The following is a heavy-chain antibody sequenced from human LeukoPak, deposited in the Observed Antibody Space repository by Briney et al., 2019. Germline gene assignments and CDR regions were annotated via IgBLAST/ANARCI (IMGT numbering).Heavy chain of an antibody. CDR3: ARVLIVEDSESHYFDY. J-gene: IGHJ4*02. CDR2: FDPEDGET. D-gene: IGHD1-26*01. CDR1: GYTFTGYY. V-gene: IGHV1-24*01. Sequence: ASVKVSCKASGYTFTGYYMHWVRQAPGQGLEWMGGFDPEDGETIYAQKFQGRVTMTEDTSTDTAYMELSSLRSEDTAVYYCARVLIVEDSESHYFDYWGQGTLVTVTS.